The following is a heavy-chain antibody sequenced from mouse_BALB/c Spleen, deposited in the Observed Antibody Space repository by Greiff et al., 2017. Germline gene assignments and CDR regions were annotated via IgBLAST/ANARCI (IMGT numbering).Heavy chain of an antibody. V-gene: IGHV5-17*02. Sequence: EVHLVESGGGLVQPGGSRKLSCAASGFTFSSFGMHWVRQAPEKGLEWVAYISSGSSTIYYADTVKGRFTISRDNPKNTLFLQMTSLRSEDTAMYYCARSPYYYGSHYYAMDYWGQGTSVTVSS. CDR2: ISSGSSTI. CDR3: ARSPYYYGSHYYAMDY. CDR1: GFTFSSFG. D-gene: IGHD1-1*01. J-gene: IGHJ4*01.